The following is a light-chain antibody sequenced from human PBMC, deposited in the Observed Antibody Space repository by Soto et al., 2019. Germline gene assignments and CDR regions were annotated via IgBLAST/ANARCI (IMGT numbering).Light chain of an antibody. J-gene: IGLJ1*01. CDR1: SSNIGSNY. Sequence: QSVLTQPPSASGTPGQGGTISCSGSSSNIGSNYVYWYQQLPGTAPKLLIYRNNQRPSGVPDRFSGSKSGTSASLAISGLRSEDEADYYCAAWDDSLSGYVFGTGTKVTVL. CDR2: RNN. V-gene: IGLV1-47*01. CDR3: AAWDDSLSGYV.